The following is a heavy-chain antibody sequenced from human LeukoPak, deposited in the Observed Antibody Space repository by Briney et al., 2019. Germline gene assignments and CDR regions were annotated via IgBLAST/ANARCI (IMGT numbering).Heavy chain of an antibody. CDR3: ARDLGNGDYPFDF. V-gene: IGHV3-48*04. CDR2: ISSTSDTI. CDR1: GFTFSYHS. D-gene: IGHD4-17*01. J-gene: IGHJ4*02. Sequence: GGSLRLSCAASGFTFSYHSMSWVRQAPGKGLEWVSYISSTSDTIYYADSVKGRFTISRDNAKNSLSLQMSSLRAEDTAMYYCARDLGNGDYPFDFWGQGTLVTVSS.